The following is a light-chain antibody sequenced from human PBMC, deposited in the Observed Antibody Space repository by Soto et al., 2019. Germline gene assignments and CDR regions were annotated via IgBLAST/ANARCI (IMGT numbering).Light chain of an antibody. CDR3: ASYATSTTGV. CDR1: SSDVGGYNF. CDR2: DVN. J-gene: IGLJ1*01. Sequence: QSALTQPASVSGSPGQSITVSCTGTSSDVGGYNFVSWYQQHPGKAPKLMIFDVNNRPSGVSNRFSGSKSGNTASLAISGLQPEDEDDYYCASYATSTTGVFGTGTKLTVL. V-gene: IGLV2-14*01.